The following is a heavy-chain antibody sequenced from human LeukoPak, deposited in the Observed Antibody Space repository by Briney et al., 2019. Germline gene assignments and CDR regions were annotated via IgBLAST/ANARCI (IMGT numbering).Heavy chain of an antibody. D-gene: IGHD4-17*01. CDR2: IYYSGST. Sequence: PSETLSLTCSVSGGSISSYYWSWIRQPPGKGLEWIGYIYYSGSTNYNPSLKSRVTISVGTSKNQFSLKLSSVTAADTAVYYCARDSGYGDYGWGQGTLVTVSS. CDR1: GGSISSYY. V-gene: IGHV4-59*01. CDR3: ARDSGYGDYG. J-gene: IGHJ1*01.